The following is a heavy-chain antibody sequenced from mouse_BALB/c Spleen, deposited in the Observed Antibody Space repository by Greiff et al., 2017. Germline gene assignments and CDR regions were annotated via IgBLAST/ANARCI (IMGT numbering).Heavy chain of an antibody. CDR2: ISSGGSYT. CDR3: ATVSTMITTAFAY. Sequence: EVQLVESGGGLVKPGGSLKLSCAASGFTFSSYAMSWVRQSPEKRLEWVAEISSGGSYTYYPDTVTGRFTISRDNAKNTLYLEMSSLRSEDTAMYYCATVSTMITTAFAYGGQGTLVTVSA. CDR1: GFTFSSYA. V-gene: IGHV5-9-4*01. D-gene: IGHD2-4*01. J-gene: IGHJ3*01.